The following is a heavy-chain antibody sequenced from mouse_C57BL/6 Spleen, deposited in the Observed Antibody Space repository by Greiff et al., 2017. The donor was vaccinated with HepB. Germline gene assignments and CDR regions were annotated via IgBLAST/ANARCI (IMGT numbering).Heavy chain of an antibody. Sequence: VQLQQSGAELVRPGTSVKMSCKASGYAFTNYLIEWVKQRPGQGLEWIGVINPGSGGTNYTEKFKGKATLTADKSSSTAYMQLSSLTSEDSAVYFCARRDLRPYAMDYWGQGTSVTVSS. CDR1: GYAFTNYL. CDR3: ARRDLRPYAMDY. CDR2: INPGSGGT. D-gene: IGHD2-12*01. V-gene: IGHV1-54*01. J-gene: IGHJ4*01.